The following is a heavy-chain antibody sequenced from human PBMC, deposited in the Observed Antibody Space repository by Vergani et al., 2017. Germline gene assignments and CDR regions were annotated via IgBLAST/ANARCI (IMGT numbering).Heavy chain of an antibody. CDR1: GGTFSSYA. D-gene: IGHD2-15*01. J-gene: IGHJ5*02. V-gene: IGHV1-69*04. CDR2: IIPILGIA. Sequence: QVQLVHSGAEVKKPGSSVKVSCKASGGTFSSYAISWVRQAPGQGLEWMGRIIPILGIANYAQKFQGRVTITADKSTSTAYMELSSLRSEDTAVYYCARDRYCSGGSCYSWFDPWGQGTLVTVSS. CDR3: ARDRYCSGGSCYSWFDP.